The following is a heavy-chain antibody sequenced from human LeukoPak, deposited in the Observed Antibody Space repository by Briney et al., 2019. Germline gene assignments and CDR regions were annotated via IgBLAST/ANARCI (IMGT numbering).Heavy chain of an antibody. CDR3: TRSAVVLPYYFDC. CDR1: GYTLTELS. J-gene: IGHJ4*02. V-gene: IGHV1-24*01. D-gene: IGHD3-22*01. CDR2: FDPENGET. Sequence: ASVKVSCKVSGYTLTELSMHWVRQAPGKGLEWMGSFDPENGETLYAQEFQGRVTLTEDTSADTAYMELISLRSEDTAVYYCTRSAVVLPYYFDCWGQGTLVTVSS.